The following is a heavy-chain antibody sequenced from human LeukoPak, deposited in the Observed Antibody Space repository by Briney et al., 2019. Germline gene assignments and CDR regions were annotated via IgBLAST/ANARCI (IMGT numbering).Heavy chain of an antibody. CDR2: IHYSGGT. V-gene: IGHV4-59*01. CDR3: ARDLGY. CDR1: GGSISSYY. Sequence: SETLSLTCTVSGGSISSYYWSWIRQPPGKGLEWIGYIHYSGGTNYNPSLKSRVTISVDTSKNQFSLKLSSVTAADTAVYYCARDLGYWGQGTLVTVSS. J-gene: IGHJ4*02.